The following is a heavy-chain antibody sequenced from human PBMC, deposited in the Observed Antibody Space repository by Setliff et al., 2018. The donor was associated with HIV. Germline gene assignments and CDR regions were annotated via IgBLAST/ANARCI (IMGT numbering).Heavy chain of an antibody. J-gene: IGHJ6*02. V-gene: IGHV4-4*02. Sequence: WWTWVRQAPGKGLEWIGEIYHSEYTNYNPSLKSRVSMSVDKSKNQFSVKLTSVTAADTAVYYCARGHCSGTNCYGVDYYGMDVWGQGTTVTGSS. CDR2: IYHSEYT. D-gene: IGHD2-2*01. CDR3: ARGHCSGTNCYGVDYYGMDV. CDR1: W.